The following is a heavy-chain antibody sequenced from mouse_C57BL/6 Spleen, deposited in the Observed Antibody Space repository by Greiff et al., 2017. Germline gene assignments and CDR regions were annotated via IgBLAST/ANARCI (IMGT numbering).Heavy chain of an antibody. CDR1: GYTFTSYW. Sequence: QVQLQQPGAELVMPGASVKLSCKASGYTFTSYWMHWVKQRPGQGLEWIGEIDPSDSYTNYNQKFKGKYTLTGDKSSSTAYMQLSSLTSEDSAVYYCARREGRDGGFACWGRGTLVTVSA. V-gene: IGHV1-69*01. CDR2: IDPSDSYT. CDR3: ARREGRDGGFAC. J-gene: IGHJ3*01.